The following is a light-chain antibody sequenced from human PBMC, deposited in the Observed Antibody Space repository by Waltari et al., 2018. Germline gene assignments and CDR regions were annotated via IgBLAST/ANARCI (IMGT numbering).Light chain of an antibody. Sequence: QSALTQPASVSGSPGQSIAISCTGSSGDIGGYDFVSWYQQHPGEAPKLIIYDVFNRPSGFSGRFSGSKSGNTASLTISGLQTDDEANYYCSSYSDSSTPVLFGGGTTVTVL. V-gene: IGLV2-14*03. CDR3: SSYSDSSTPVL. J-gene: IGLJ2*01. CDR1: SGDIGGYDF. CDR2: DVF.